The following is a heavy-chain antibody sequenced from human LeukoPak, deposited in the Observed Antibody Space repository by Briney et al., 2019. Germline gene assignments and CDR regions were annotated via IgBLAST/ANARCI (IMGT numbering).Heavy chain of an antibody. CDR2: INHSGST. CDR1: GGSFSGYY. D-gene: IGHD3-22*01. CDR3: ARGGITMIVVVITREFFFDY. J-gene: IGHJ4*02. Sequence: PSETLSLTCAVYGGSFSGYYWSWIRLPPGKGLEWIGEINHSGSTNYNPSLKSRVTISVDTSKNQFSLKLSSVTAADTAVYYCARGGITMIVVVITREFFFDYWGQGTLVTVSS. V-gene: IGHV4-34*01.